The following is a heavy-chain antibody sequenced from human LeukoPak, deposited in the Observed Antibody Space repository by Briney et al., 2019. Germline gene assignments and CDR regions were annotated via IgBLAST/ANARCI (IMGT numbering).Heavy chain of an antibody. V-gene: IGHV1-69*13. J-gene: IGHJ5*02. CDR1: GGTFSSYD. CDR2: ITPIFGAA. CDR3: ARAAYITMVRGVLNWFDP. D-gene: IGHD3-10*01. Sequence: SVKVSCKASGGTFSSYDINWVRQAPGQGLEWMGGITPIFGAANYAQKFQGRVTITADESTSTAYMELSRLRSEDTAVYYCARAAYITMVRGVLNWFDPWGQGTLVTVSS.